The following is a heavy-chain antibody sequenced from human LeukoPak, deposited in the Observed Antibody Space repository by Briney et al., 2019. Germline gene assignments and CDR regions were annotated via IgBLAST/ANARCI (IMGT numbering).Heavy chain of an antibody. Sequence: GGSLRLSCAASGFTFSSYAMHWVCQAPGKGLEWVAVISYDGSNKYYADSVKGRFTISRDNSKNTLYLQMNSLRAEDTAVYYCARDCSGGSCYGWITFGGVPRSYYFDYWGQGTLVTVSS. CDR2: ISYDGSNK. V-gene: IGHV3-30-3*01. CDR3: ARDCSGGSCYGWITFGGVPRSYYFDY. J-gene: IGHJ4*02. CDR1: GFTFSSYA. D-gene: IGHD2-15*01.